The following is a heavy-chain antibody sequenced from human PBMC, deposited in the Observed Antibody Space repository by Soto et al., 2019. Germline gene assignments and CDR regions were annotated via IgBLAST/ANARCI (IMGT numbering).Heavy chain of an antibody. V-gene: IGHV4-31*03. J-gene: IGHJ6*03. D-gene: IGHD2-15*01. CDR2: ISYSGST. Sequence: PSETLSLTCTVSGGSISIGGYYWSWIRHHPGKGLEWIGYISYSGSTYYNPSLKSRVTISVDTSKNHFSLKLSSVTAADTAVYYCARAPLSSGGSALWYYYMVVWGKGTTVTVSS. CDR1: GGSISIGGYY. CDR3: ARAPLSSGGSALWYYYMVV.